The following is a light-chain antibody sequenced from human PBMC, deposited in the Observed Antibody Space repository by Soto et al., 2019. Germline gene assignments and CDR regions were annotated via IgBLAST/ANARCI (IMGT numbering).Light chain of an antibody. Sequence: DIQLTQSPSFLSASVGDRVTITCRASQGISTFLAWYQQKPGKAPKLLIYAASTLLSGVPSRFSGSGYGTEFTLTISSLQPEDFASYYCQDLNTFPYTFGLGTKLEIQ. CDR2: AAS. CDR3: QDLNTFPYT. CDR1: QGISTF. J-gene: IGKJ2*01. V-gene: IGKV1-9*01.